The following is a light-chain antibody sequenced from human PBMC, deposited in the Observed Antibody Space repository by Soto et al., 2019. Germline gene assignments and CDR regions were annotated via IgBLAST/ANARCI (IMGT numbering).Light chain of an antibody. Sequence: QSVLTQPPSVSAAPGQKVTISCSGSSSNIGNNYVSWYQQLPGTAPKILIYENNKRPSGIPDRFSGYKSGTSATLGITGLQTGDEADYYCGTWDSSLSAVVFGGGTKLTVL. J-gene: IGLJ2*01. CDR1: SSNIGNNY. CDR3: GTWDSSLSAVV. V-gene: IGLV1-51*02. CDR2: ENN.